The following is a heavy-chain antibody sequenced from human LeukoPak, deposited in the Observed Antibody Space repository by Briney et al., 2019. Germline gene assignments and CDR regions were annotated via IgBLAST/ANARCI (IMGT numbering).Heavy chain of an antibody. CDR2: IYYSGST. CDR1: GGSISSSSYY. V-gene: IGHV4-39*01. CDR3: ASSGGLVAASGFDY. D-gene: IGHD1-26*01. J-gene: IGHJ4*02. Sequence: SETLSLTCTVSGGSISSSSYYWGWIRQPPGKGLEWIGSIYYSGSTYYNPSLKSRVTISVDTSKNQFSLKLSSVTAADTAVYYCASSGGLVAASGFDYWGQGTLVTVSS.